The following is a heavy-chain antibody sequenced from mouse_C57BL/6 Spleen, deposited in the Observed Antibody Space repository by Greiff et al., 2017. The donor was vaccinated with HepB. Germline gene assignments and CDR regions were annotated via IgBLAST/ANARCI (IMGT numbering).Heavy chain of an antibody. D-gene: IGHD1-1*01. V-gene: IGHV5-17*01. Sequence: VQLKESGGGLVKPGGSLKLSCAASGFTFSDYGMHWVRQAPEKGLEWVAYISSGSSTIYYADTVKGRFTISRDNAKNTLFLQMTSLRSEDTAMYYCARRVLRYYYAMDYWGQGTSVTVSS. J-gene: IGHJ4*01. CDR1: GFTFSDYG. CDR3: ARRVLRYYYAMDY. CDR2: ISSGSSTI.